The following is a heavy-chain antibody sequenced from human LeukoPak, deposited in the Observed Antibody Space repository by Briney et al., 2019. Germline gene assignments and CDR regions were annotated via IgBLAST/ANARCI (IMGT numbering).Heavy chain of an antibody. D-gene: IGHD2-2*01. J-gene: IGHJ4*02. V-gene: IGHV1-18*01. CDR1: GYTFTSYG. CDR2: ISAYNGNT. CDR3: ARVKARCSSTSCPFDY. Sequence: AASVKVSCKASGYTFTSYGISWVRQAPGQGLEWMGWISAYNGNTNYAQKLQGRVTMTTDTSTSTAYMELRSLRSDDTAVYYCARVKARCSSTSCPFDYWGQGILVTVSS.